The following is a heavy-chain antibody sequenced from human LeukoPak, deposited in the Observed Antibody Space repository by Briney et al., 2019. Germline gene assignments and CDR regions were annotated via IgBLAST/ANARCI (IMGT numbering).Heavy chain of an antibody. CDR2: IYYSGST. V-gene: IGHV4-39*07. D-gene: IGHD3-9*01. J-gene: IGHJ4*02. Sequence: PSETLSLTCTVSGGSISSSSYYWGWIRQPPGKGLEWIGSIYYSGSTYYNPSLKSRVTISVDTSKNQFSLKLSSVTAADTAVYYCARSDWATHLFDYWGQGTLVTVSS. CDR1: GGSISSSSYY. CDR3: ARSDWATHLFDY.